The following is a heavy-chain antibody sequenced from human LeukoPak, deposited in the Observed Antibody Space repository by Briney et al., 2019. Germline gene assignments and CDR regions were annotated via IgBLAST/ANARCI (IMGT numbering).Heavy chain of an antibody. V-gene: IGHV3-23*01. Sequence: GGSLRLSCAASGFTFSSYAMSWVRQAPGKGLEWVSAIRDSGSSTHYADSVKGRFTTSRDNSKNTLYLQMNSLRAEDTAVYYCARESPPYSSSFMYFQHWGQGTLVTVSS. CDR3: ARESPPYSSSFMYFQH. D-gene: IGHD6-13*01. CDR2: IRDSGSST. J-gene: IGHJ1*01. CDR1: GFTFSSYA.